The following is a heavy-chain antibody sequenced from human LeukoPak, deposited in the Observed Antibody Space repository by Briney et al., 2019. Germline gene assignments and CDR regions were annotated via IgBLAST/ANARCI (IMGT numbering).Heavy chain of an antibody. D-gene: IGHD2-2*01. CDR1: GYTFTSYD. V-gene: IGHV1-8*01. Sequence: ASVKVSCKSSGYTFTSYDINWVRQATGQELEWMGWMNPNSGNTGYAQRFQGRVTMTRNTSISTAYMELSSLRSEDTAVYYCATSPVGSRVWFDPWGQGTLVTVSS. CDR3: ATSPVGSRVWFDP. J-gene: IGHJ5*02. CDR2: MNPNSGNT.